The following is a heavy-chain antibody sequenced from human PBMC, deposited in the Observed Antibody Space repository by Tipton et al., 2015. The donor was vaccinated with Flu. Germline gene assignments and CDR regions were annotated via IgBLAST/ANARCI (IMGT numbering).Heavy chain of an antibody. J-gene: IGHJ3*02. V-gene: IGHV4-59*01. CDR1: GGSIGSYY. CDR2: IGHSGST. CDR3: ARQISMINEDAFDI. Sequence: GLVKPSETLSLTCTVSGGSIGSYYWSWIRQTPGKGLEWIGYIGHSGSTNYNPSLRTRVTISVDTSKNQFYLKMTSVTAADTAVYYCARQISMINEDAFDIWGHGTMVTVSP. D-gene: IGHD3-22*01.